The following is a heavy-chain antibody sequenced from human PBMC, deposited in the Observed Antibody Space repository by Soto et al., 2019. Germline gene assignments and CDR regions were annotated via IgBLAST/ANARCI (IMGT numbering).Heavy chain of an antibody. CDR3: ATRYSSSWYDLDY. V-gene: IGHV1-8*01. CDR1: GYTFTSYD. J-gene: IGHJ4*02. D-gene: IGHD6-13*01. Sequence: GASVKVSCKASGYTFTSYDINWVRQATGQGLEWMGWMNPNSGNTGYAQKFQGRVTMTRNTSISTAYMELSSLRSEDTAVYYCATRYSSSWYDLDYWGQGTLVTVSS. CDR2: MNPNSGNT.